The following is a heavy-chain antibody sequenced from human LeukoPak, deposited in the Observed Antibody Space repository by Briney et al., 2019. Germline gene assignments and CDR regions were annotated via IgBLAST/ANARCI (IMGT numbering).Heavy chain of an antibody. J-gene: IGHJ5*02. CDR1: GGSISSSSYY. V-gene: IGHV4-39*07. Sequence: SETLSLTCTVSGGSISSSSYYWGWIRQPPGKGLEWIGSIYYSGSTYYNPSLKSRVTISVDTSKNQFSLKLSSVTAADTAVYYCARVKTYYVWGGWKPNWFDPWGQGTLVTVSS. D-gene: IGHD3-16*01. CDR2: IYYSGST. CDR3: ARVKTYYVWGGWKPNWFDP.